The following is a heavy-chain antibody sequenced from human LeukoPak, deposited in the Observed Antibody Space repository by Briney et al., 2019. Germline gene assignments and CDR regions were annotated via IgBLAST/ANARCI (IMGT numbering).Heavy chain of an antibody. V-gene: IGHV4-30-2*05. CDR2: IYYSGST. CDR3: ARGGVLRYFDWFGNWFDP. J-gene: IGHJ5*02. CDR1: GGSISSGGYS. Sequence: SETLSLTCAVSGGSISSGGYSWSWIRQPPGKGLEWIGYIYYSGSTYYNPSLKSRVTISVDTSKNQFSLKLSSVTAADTAVYYCARGGVLRYFDWFGNWFDPWGQGTLVTVSS. D-gene: IGHD3-9*01.